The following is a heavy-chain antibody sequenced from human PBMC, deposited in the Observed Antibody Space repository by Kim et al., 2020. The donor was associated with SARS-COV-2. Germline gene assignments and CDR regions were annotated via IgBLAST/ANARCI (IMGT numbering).Heavy chain of an antibody. CDR2: IKSKTDGGTT. V-gene: IGHV3-15*01. D-gene: IGHD5-18*01. CDR3: TTASLEFMLWLPGGLYYFDY. CDR1: GFTFSNAW. J-gene: IGHJ4*02. Sequence: GGSLRLSCAASGFTFSNAWMSWVRQAPGKGLEWVGRIKSKTDGGTTDYAAPVKGRFTISRDDSKNTLYLQMNSLKTEDTAVYYCTTASLEFMLWLPGGLYYFDYWGQGTLVTVSS.